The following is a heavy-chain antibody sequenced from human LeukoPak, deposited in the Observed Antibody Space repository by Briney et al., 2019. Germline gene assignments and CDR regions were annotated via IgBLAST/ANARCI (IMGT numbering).Heavy chain of an antibody. D-gene: IGHD1-26*01. V-gene: IGHV3-30*01. J-gene: IGHJ6*03. Sequence: GGSLRLFCAASGFTFSSYAMHWVRQASGKGLEWVAVISYDGSNKYYADSVKGRFTISRDNSKNTLYLQMNSLRAEDTAVYYCARDSSGSYYYYYYMDVWGKGTTVTVSS. CDR3: ARDSSGSYYYYYYMDV. CDR1: GFTFSSYA. CDR2: ISYDGSNK.